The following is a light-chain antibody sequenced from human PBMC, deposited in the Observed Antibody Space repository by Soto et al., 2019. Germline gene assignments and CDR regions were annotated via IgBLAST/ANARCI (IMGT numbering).Light chain of an antibody. V-gene: IGLV1-40*01. CDR2: GDN. J-gene: IGLJ1*01. Sequence: QSVLSQPPSVSGAPGQRITISCTGSSSNIGASYDVHWYRQVPGTAPKLLMSGDNNRPSGVADRFSGSKSGTSASLAITRLQAEDEADYYCQSYDSSLNRVFGTGTKVTVL. CDR1: SSNIGASYD. CDR3: QSYDSSLNRV.